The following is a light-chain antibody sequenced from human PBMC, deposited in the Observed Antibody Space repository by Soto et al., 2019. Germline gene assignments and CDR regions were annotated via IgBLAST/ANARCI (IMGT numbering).Light chain of an antibody. CDR3: QHWVDYMWT. V-gene: IGKV1-5*03. CDR1: QSISSW. CDR2: KAS. J-gene: IGKJ1*01. Sequence: DIHLTQSPSTLSASVGDRVTITCRASQSISSWLAWYQQKPGKAPKLLIYKASTLESGVPSRFSGSGSGTEFTLTVSRLQPDDFATYYCQHWVDYMWTVGQGTKVEI.